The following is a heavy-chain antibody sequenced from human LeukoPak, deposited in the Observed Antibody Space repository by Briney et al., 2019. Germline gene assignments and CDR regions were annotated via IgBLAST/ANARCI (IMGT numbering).Heavy chain of an antibody. J-gene: IGHJ4*02. CDR1: GYTFTNYD. Sequence: ASVKVSCKASGYTFTNYDFNWVRQATGQGLEWMGWMNPYNGNTGYAQKFQGRVTMTRNTSISTAYMELSSLRSEDTAVYYCARAGESGYRYGLPDYWGQGTLVTVSS. CDR3: ARAGESGYRYGLPDY. CDR2: MNPYNGNT. D-gene: IGHD5-18*01. V-gene: IGHV1-8*01.